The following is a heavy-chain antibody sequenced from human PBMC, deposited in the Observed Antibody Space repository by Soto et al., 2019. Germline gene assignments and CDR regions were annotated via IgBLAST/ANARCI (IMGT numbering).Heavy chain of an antibody. J-gene: IGHJ3*02. CDR1: RFTFCSSG. D-gene: IGHD6-19*01. Sequence: PAGCLGLACAASRFTFCSSGMHGVRQQQDRGLEWVAVVRYDGNYEYHADSVKGRFTVSRDNSNNALYLQMSSLRAEDTAVYYCARARQDFYSRDWYGAFDIWGQGTMVTVSS. CDR3: ARARQDFYSRDWYGAFDI. V-gene: IGHV3-33*01. CDR2: VRYDGNYE.